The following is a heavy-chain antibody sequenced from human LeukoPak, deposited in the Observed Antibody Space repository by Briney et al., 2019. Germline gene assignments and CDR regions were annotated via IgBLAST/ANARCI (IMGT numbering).Heavy chain of an antibody. CDR1: GYTFTSYG. CDR3: ARDRHYYGSGTCGY. Sequence: GASVKVSCEASGYTFTSYGISWVRQAPGQGLEWMGWISAYNGNTNYAQKLQGRVTMTTDTSTSTAYMELRSLRSDDTAVYYCARDRHYYGSGTCGYWGQGTLVTVSS. D-gene: IGHD3-10*01. CDR2: ISAYNGNT. J-gene: IGHJ4*02. V-gene: IGHV1-18*01.